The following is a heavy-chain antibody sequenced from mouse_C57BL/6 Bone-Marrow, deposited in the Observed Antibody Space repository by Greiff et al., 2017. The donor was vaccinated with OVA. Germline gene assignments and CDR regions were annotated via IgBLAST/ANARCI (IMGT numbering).Heavy chain of an antibody. J-gene: IGHJ2*01. Sequence: EVKLQESGAELVRPGASVKLSCTASGFNIKDDYMHWVKQRPEQGLEWIGWIDPENGDTEYALKFQGKATITADTSSNTAYLQLSSLTSEDTAVYYCTTGNYGSSLFDYWGQGTTLTVSS. CDR3: TTGNYGSSLFDY. V-gene: IGHV14-4*01. CDR1: GFNIKDDY. D-gene: IGHD1-1*01. CDR2: IDPENGDT.